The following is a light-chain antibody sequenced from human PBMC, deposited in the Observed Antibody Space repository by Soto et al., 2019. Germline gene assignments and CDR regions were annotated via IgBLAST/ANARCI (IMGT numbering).Light chain of an antibody. J-gene: IGKJ5*01. V-gene: IGKV3-11*01. Sequence: LTQSPATLSLSPGESSTLSSMASQSVGSYLTWYQQHLGQAPRLLIYDASNRATGVPARCSGSGSGTAFSLSISSPEPEDFAVYFRQQRSNRPVTGEGATIT. CDR1: QSVGSY. CDR2: DAS. CDR3: QQRSNRPVTGEGATIT.